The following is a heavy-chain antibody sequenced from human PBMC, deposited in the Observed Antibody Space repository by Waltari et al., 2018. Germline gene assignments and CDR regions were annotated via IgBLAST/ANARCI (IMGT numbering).Heavy chain of an antibody. J-gene: IGHJ2*01. V-gene: IGHV4-34*01. D-gene: IGHD3-10*01. CDR2: INHSGST. CDR3: ARDYLSGEYFDL. Sequence: YWSWIRQPPGKGLEWIGEINHSGSTNYNPSLKSRVTISVDTSKNQFSLKLSSVTAADTAVYYCARDYLSGEYFDLWGRGTLVTVSS. CDR1: Y.